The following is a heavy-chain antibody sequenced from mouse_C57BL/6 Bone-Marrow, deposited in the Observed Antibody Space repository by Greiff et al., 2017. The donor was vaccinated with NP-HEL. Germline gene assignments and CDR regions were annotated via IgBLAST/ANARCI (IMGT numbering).Heavy chain of an antibody. CDR1: GFTFSSYA. Sequence: EVKLQESGGGLVKPGGSLKLSCAASGFTFSSYAMSWVRQTPEKRLEWVATISDGGSYTYYPDNVKGRFTISRDNAKNNLYLQMSHLKSEDTAMYYCARARGFITTVVNQFFDYWGQGTTLTVSS. V-gene: IGHV5-4*03. CDR2: ISDGGSYT. J-gene: IGHJ2*01. D-gene: IGHD1-1*01. CDR3: ARARGFITTVVNQFFDY.